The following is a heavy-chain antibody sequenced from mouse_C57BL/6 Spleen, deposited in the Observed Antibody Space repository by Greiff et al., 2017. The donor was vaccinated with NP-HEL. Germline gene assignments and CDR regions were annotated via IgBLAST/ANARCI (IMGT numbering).Heavy chain of an antibody. J-gene: IGHJ2*01. CDR2: IDPANGNT. Sequence: EVNVVESVAELVRPGASVKLSCTASGFNIKNTYMHWVKQRPEQGLEWIGRIDPANGNTKYAPKFQGKATITADTSSNTAYLQLSSLTSEDTAIYYCARESYSNYYFDYWGQGTTLTVSS. V-gene: IGHV14-3*01. CDR3: ARESYSNYYFDY. CDR1: GFNIKNTY. D-gene: IGHD2-5*01.